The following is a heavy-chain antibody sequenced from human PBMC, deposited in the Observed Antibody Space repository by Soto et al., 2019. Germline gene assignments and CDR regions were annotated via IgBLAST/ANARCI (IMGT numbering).Heavy chain of an antibody. J-gene: IGHJ5*02. CDR3: ARGSSENWFDP. CDR2: INHSGST. CDR1: GGSFSGYY. V-gene: IGHV4-34*01. Sequence: SETLSLTCAVYGGSFSGYYWSWIRQPPGKGLEWIGEINHSGSTNYNPSLKSRVTISVDTSKNQFSLKLSSVTAADTAVYYCARGSSENWFDPWGQGNLVTFSS.